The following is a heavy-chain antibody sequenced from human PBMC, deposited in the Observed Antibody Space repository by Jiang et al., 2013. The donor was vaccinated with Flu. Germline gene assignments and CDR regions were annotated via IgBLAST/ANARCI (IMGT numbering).Heavy chain of an antibody. CDR1: GYTFTDYY. J-gene: IGHJ5*02. CDR3: ATGDVVVPGAT. D-gene: IGHD2-2*01. V-gene: IGHV1-69-2*01. CDR2: VDPEDGEA. Sequence: SGAEVKKPGATVKVSCKFSGYTFTDYYIYWVQQAPGKGLEWVGLVDPEDGEAKYADKFQGRVTITADTSSDTAFMELSSLKSEDTAVYYCATGDVVVPGATWGQGTLVTVSS.